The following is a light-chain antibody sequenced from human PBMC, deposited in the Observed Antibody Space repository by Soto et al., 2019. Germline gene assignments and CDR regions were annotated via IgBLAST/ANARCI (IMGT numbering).Light chain of an antibody. CDR1: SSDVGGYSY. V-gene: IGLV2-14*01. CDR2: DVS. J-gene: IGLJ1*01. CDR3: ASYTTSSTYV. Sequence: QSALTQPASVSGCPGQSIASSCTGASSDVGGYSYVSWYQQQPGKAPKLVISDVSNRPSGVSDRFSGSKSGNTASLTISGLQTEDEADYYCASYTTSSTYVFGTGTKVPVL.